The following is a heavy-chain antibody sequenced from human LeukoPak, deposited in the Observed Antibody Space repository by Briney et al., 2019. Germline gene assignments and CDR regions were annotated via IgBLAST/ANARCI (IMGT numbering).Heavy chain of an antibody. V-gene: IGHV1-18*01. CDR1: GYTFTCYG. CDR3: ARSVAVAGTGYFDY. D-gene: IGHD6-19*01. Sequence: ASVKVSCKASGYTFTCYGISWVRQAPGQGLEWMGWISAYNGNTNYAQKLQGRVTMTTDTSTSTAYMELRSLRSDDTAVYYCARSVAVAGTGYFDYWGQGTLVTVSS. CDR2: ISAYNGNT. J-gene: IGHJ4*02.